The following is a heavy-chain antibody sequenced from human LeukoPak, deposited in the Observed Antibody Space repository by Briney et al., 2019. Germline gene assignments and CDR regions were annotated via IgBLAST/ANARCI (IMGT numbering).Heavy chain of an antibody. CDR3: VRQAGVS. V-gene: IGHV3-30-3*01. CDR1: GFTLSSYA. J-gene: IGHJ5*01. D-gene: IGHD6-19*01. Sequence: PGGSLRLSCAASGFTLSSYAMHWVRQAPGKGLEWVAVISYDGSNKYYADSVKGRFTISRDNAKNSLYLQMNILRAEDTAVYYCVRQAGVSWGPGTLVTVSS. CDR2: ISYDGSNK.